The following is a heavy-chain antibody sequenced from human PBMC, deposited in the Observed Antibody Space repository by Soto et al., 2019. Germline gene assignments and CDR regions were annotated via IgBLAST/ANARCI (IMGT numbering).Heavy chain of an antibody. J-gene: IGHJ4*02. CDR2: INPNGGST. V-gene: IGHV1-46*01. CDR3: ARSLLQGDF. Sequence: SGXXXKXXXXXXKVSXXXSGYIFIHYYIHWVRQAPGQGLEWMAIINPNGGSTNYAQKFQGRVTVTSGTSTSTVSMELNSLGSDDTAVYFCARSLLQGDFWGQGTLVTVSS. CDR1: GYIFIHYY. D-gene: IGHD2-21*01.